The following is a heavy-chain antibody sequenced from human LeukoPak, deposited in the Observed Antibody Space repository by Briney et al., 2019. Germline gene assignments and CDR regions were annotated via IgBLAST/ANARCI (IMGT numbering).Heavy chain of an antibody. J-gene: IGHJ4*02. CDR3: ARGTAAGTFLLADY. CDR2: ISSSSYI. D-gene: IGHD6-13*01. Sequence: GGSLRLSCAASGFTFSSYSMNWVRQAPGKGLEWVSSISSSSYIYYADSVKGRFTISRDNAKNSLYLQMNSLRAEDTAVYYCARGTAAGTFLLADYWGQGTLVTVSS. CDR1: GFTFSSYS. V-gene: IGHV3-21*01.